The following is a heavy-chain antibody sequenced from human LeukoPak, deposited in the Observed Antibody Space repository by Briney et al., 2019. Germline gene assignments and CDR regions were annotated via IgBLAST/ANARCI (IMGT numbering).Heavy chain of an antibody. J-gene: IGHJ4*02. V-gene: IGHV3-30-3*01. CDR2: ISYDGSNK. D-gene: IGHD2-21*02. CDR3: ARDRAIVVVTATGDY. CDR1: GFTFSSYA. Sequence: PGGSLRLSCAASGFTFSSYAMHWVRQAPGKELEWVAVISYDGSNKCYADSVKGRFTISRDNSKNTLYLQMNSLRAEDTAVYYCARDRAIVVVTATGDYWGQGTLVTVSS.